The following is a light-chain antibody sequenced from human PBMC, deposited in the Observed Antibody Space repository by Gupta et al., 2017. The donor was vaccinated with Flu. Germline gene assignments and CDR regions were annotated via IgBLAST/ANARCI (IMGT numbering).Light chain of an antibody. CDR2: KAS. CDR3: RQYKSYSRT. J-gene: IGKJ1*01. V-gene: IGKV1-5*03. Sequence: IQITHSPSTLSASVGDRVTITCRASQSIDRWLAWYQQKPGKVPNLLIYKASNLENGVPSRFGGSGSGTEFTLTISSLQPDDFATYYCRQYKSYSRTFGQGTKVEIK. CDR1: QSIDRW.